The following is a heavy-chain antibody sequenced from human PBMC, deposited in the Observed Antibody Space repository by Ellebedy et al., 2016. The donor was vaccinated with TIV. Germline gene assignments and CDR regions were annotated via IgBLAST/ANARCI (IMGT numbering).Heavy chain of an antibody. CDR3: ARDRSSGWFGISAD. J-gene: IGHJ4*02. D-gene: IGHD6-19*01. CDR1: GFTFSSYW. CDR2: IKSDGSEK. V-gene: IGHV3-7*01. Sequence: GESLKISCAASGFTFSSYWMSWVRQARGKGQELVANIKSDGSEKHYVDSVKGRFTISRDNAKNSLCLQLNSLRAEDTGVYYCARDRSSGWFGISADWGQGTLVTVSS.